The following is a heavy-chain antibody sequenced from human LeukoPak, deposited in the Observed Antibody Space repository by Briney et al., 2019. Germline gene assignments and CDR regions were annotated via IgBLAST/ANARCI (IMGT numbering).Heavy chain of an antibody. CDR3: ARDSPYGGYFDY. D-gene: IGHD4-23*01. Sequence: GGSLRLSCVASGITFSSYSMNWVRQAPGKGLEWVSYISSYSSTIYYADSVKGRFTISRDNAKNSLYLQMNSLRAEDTAVYYCARDSPYGGYFDYWGQGTLVTVPS. V-gene: IGHV3-48*01. J-gene: IGHJ4*02. CDR1: GITFSSYS. CDR2: ISSYSSTI.